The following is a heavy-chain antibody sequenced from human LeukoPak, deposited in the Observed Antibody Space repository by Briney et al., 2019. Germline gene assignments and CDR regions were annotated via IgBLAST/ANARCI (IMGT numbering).Heavy chain of an antibody. D-gene: IGHD6-19*01. V-gene: IGHV3-23*01. Sequence: PGGSLRLSCAASGFTFSSYSMNWVRQAPGKGLEWVSAISGSGGSTYYADSVKGRFTISRDNSKNTLYLQMNSLRAEDTAVYYCAKSVAGFPNWFDPWGQGTLVTVSS. CDR1: GFTFSSYS. CDR3: AKSVAGFPNWFDP. J-gene: IGHJ5*02. CDR2: ISGSGGST.